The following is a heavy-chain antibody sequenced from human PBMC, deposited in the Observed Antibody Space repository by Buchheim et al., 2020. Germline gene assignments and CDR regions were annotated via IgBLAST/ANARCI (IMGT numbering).Heavy chain of an antibody. V-gene: IGHV3-NL1*01. Sequence: QVQLVESGGGVVQSGRSLRLSCAASGFTFSSYGMHWVRQAPGKGLGWVSVIYSGGSTYYADSVKGRFTISRDNSKNTLYLQMNSLRAEDTAVYYCASGEDWRTMQGLWGQGTL. D-gene: IGHD3-10*01. CDR3: ASGEDWRTMQGL. CDR1: GFTFSSYG. J-gene: IGHJ4*02. CDR2: IYSGGST.